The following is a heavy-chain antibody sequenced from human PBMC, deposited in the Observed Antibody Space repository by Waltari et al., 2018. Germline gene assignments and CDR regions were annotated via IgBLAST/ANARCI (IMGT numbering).Heavy chain of an antibody. CDR3: ARDSAAGQWLVGGYFDY. CDR2: IYYSGST. Sequence: VQLQESGPGLVKPSETLSLTCTVSGRSISSYYWRWIRQPPGKGLEWIGYIYYSGSTNYNPSLKSRVTISVDTSKNQFSLKLSSVTAADTAVYYCARDSAAGQWLVGGYFDYWGQGTLVTVSS. V-gene: IGHV4-59*01. D-gene: IGHD6-19*01. CDR1: GRSISSYY. J-gene: IGHJ4*02.